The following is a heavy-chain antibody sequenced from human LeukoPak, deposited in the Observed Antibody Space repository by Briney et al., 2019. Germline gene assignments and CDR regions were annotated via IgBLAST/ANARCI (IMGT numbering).Heavy chain of an antibody. CDR1: GFTFDDYG. CDR3: ARYDYVWGSYRPYYFDY. V-gene: IGHV3-20*04. CDR2: INWNGGST. D-gene: IGHD3-16*02. Sequence: GGSLRLSCAASGFTFDDYGMSWVRQAPGKGLEWVSGINWNGGSTGYADSVKGRFTISRDNAKNSLYLQMNSLRAEDTALYYCARYDYVWGSYRPYYFDYWGQGTLVTVSS. J-gene: IGHJ4*02.